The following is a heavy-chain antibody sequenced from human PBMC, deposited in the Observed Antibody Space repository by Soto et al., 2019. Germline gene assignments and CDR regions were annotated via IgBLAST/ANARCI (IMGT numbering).Heavy chain of an antibody. CDR2: IYWDDDK. J-gene: IGHJ6*02. D-gene: IGHD2-21*02. V-gene: IGHV2-5*02. Sequence: QITLKESGPSLVKPTQTLTLTCTFSGFSLSTGGVGVGWIRQPPGKALEWLALIYWDDDKRYSPSLRSRLTVTKDTSKHQVVLTMTNMYPVDTATYDCAHSRCGGDCLPAYSSLYSYGMDVWGQGATVTVSS. CDR1: GFSLSTGGVG. CDR3: AHSRCGGDCLPAYSSLYSYGMDV.